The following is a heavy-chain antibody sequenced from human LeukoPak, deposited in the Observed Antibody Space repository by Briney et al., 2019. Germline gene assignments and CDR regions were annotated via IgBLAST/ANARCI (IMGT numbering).Heavy chain of an antibody. CDR1: GGSISSGDYY. J-gene: IGHJ6*03. Sequence: SETLSLTCTVSGGSISSGDYYWSWIRQPPGKGLEWIGYIYYSGSTYYNPSLKSRVTISVDTSKNQFSLKLSSVTAADTAVYYCARNRGYDHFWSGYYADYYYYYMDVWGKGTTVTVSS. D-gene: IGHD3-3*01. CDR2: IYYSGST. CDR3: ARNRGYDHFWSGYYADYYYYYMDV. V-gene: IGHV4-30-4*08.